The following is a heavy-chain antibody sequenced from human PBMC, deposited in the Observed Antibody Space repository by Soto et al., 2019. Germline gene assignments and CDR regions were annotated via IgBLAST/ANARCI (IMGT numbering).Heavy chain of an antibody. CDR1: GYSFTSYW. V-gene: IGHV5-51*01. CDR3: ARQGXAGPLTYNWFXP. D-gene: IGHD6-13*01. J-gene: IGHJ5*02. Sequence: ESLKISCKGSGYSFTSYWIGWVRQMPGKGLEWMGIIYPGDSDTRYSPSFQGQVTISADKSISTAYLQWSSLKASDTAMYYCARQGXAGPLTYNWFXPWGQGTLVXVSS. CDR2: IYPGDSDT.